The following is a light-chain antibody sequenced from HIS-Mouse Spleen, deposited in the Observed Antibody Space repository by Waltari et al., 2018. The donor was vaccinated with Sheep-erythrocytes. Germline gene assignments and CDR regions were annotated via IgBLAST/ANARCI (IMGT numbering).Light chain of an antibody. CDR3: RQANSFPIT. Sequence: DIQMTQSPSSVSASVGDRVTISCRASQGISSWLTWYQQKPGKAPKLLIYAASSLQSEVPTRFSGGGSGTDVTHAISSLQPRSFATCYCRQANSFPITFDQGTRLEIK. CDR1: QGISSW. CDR2: AAS. V-gene: IGKV1-12*01. J-gene: IGKJ5*01.